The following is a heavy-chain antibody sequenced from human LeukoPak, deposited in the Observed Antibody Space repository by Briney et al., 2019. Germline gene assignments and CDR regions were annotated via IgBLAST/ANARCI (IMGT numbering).Heavy chain of an antibody. CDR1: GGSFIGYY. J-gene: IGHJ3*02. D-gene: IGHD3-22*01. Sequence: SETLSLTCAVYGGSFIGYYWSWIRQPPGKGLEWIGEINHSGSTNYNPSLKSRVTISVDTSKNQFSLKLSSVTAADTAVYYCARGERLNTMTQGGCAFDIWGQGTMVTVSS. CDR2: INHSGST. V-gene: IGHV4-34*01. CDR3: ARGERLNTMTQGGCAFDI.